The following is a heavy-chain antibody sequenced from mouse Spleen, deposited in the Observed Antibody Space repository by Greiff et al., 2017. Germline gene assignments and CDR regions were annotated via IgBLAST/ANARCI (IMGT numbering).Heavy chain of an antibody. V-gene: IGHV6-6*02. D-gene: IGHD1-1*01. J-gene: IGHJ1*01. CDR3: TRTYYYGSSYVRYFDV. Sequence: EVHLVESGGGLVQPGGSMKLSCVASGFTFSNYWMNWVRQSPEKGLEWVAEIRLKSNNYATHYAESVKGRFTISRDDSKSSVYLQMNNLRAEDTGIYYCTRTYYYGSSYVRYFDVWGAGTTVTVSS. CDR2: IRLKSNNYAT. CDR1: GFTFSNYW.